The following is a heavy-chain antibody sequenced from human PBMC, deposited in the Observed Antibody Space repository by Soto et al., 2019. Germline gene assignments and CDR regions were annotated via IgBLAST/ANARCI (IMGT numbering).Heavy chain of an antibody. Sequence: GGSLRLSCAASGFTVSSNYMSWVRQAPGKGLEWVSVIYSGGSTYYADSVKGRFTISRDNSKNTLYLQMNSLRAEDTAVYYCARGGVTMVRGLYGMDVWGQGTTVTVSS. CDR3: ARGGVTMVRGLYGMDV. CDR1: GFTVSSNY. J-gene: IGHJ6*02. V-gene: IGHV3-66*01. CDR2: IYSGGST. D-gene: IGHD3-10*01.